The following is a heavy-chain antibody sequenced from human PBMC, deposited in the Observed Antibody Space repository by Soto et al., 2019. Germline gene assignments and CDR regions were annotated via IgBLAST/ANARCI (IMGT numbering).Heavy chain of an antibody. D-gene: IGHD1-1*01. J-gene: IGHJ5*02. CDR2: INAGNGNT. Sequence: QVQLVQSGAEVKKPGASVKVSCKASGYTFTSYAMHWVRQAPGQRLEWMGWINAGNGNTKYSQKFQGRVTITRDTSASTAYMELSSLRSEDTAVYYCARGRTGGYGCRFFDPWGQGTLVTVSS. CDR3: ARGRTGGYGCRFFDP. CDR1: GYTFTSYA. V-gene: IGHV1-3*01.